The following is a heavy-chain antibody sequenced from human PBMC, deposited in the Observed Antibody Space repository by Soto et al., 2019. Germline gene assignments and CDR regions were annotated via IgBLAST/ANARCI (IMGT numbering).Heavy chain of an antibody. CDR3: AKDRNVSGLCPEYYPR. CDR1: GFTFSDYG. V-gene: IGHV3-23*01. CDR2: ISGSRGDT. D-gene: IGHD5-12*01. J-gene: IGHJ1*01. Sequence: GGPLRLSCTASGFTFSDYGMIWVSQAPGKGLEWVAGISGSRGDTYYADSVKGHFIISRDNSKNTLYLQMNSLRVEDTAIYYCAKDRNVSGLCPEYYPRWGLGSLVNVSS.